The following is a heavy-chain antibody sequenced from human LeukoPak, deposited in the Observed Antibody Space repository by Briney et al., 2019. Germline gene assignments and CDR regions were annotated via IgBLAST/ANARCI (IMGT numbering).Heavy chain of an antibody. CDR1: GYTFSSYYI. D-gene: IGHD2-15*01. J-gene: IGHJ4*02. Sequence: WETLTLTCAVSGYTFSSYYICWCRRHPPKKGLELTGSSYHGSNTYYTHSLKSRVTISGDTSKNPLSLQMSSLTAADTAVYYCARSHCSGDSCNSNPTHFDYWGQGNLVTVSS. CDR2: SYHGSNT. V-gene: IGHV4-38-2*01. CDR3: ARSHCSGDSCNSNPTHFDY.